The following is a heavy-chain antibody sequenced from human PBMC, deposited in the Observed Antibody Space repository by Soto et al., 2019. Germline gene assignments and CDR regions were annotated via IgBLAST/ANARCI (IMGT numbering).Heavy chain of an antibody. CDR1: GFTFSSYA. Sequence: PGGSLRLSCAASGFTFSSYAMSWVRQAPGKGLAWVSTISGIGGSTYYADSVKGRFTISRDNSKSTLFLHMNSLRPDDSAVYNCAKLSQASSRTLDYWGQGALVTVSS. J-gene: IGHJ4*02. CDR2: ISGIGGST. D-gene: IGHD2-15*01. CDR3: AKLSQASSRTLDY. V-gene: IGHV3-23*01.